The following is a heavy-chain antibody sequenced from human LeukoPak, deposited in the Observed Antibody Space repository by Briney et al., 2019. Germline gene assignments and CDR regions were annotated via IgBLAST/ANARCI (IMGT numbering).Heavy chain of an antibody. J-gene: IGHJ4*02. Sequence: SETLSLTCTVSGGSISSYYWSWIRQPPGKGLEWIGSIYYSGSTYYNPSLKSRVTISVDTSKNQFSLKLSSVTAADTAVYYCARGAAGMFDYWGQGTLVTVSS. CDR3: ARGAAGMFDY. CDR1: GGSISSYY. D-gene: IGHD6-13*01. CDR2: IYYSGST. V-gene: IGHV4-59*05.